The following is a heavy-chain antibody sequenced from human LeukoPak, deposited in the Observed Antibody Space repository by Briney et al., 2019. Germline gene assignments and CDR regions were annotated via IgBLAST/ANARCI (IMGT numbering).Heavy chain of an antibody. CDR1: GFTFSNYW. V-gene: IGHV3-7*01. D-gene: IGHD6-6*01. J-gene: IGHJ4*02. CDR3: ARDGYTTSSVLRY. Sequence: GGSLRLSCAASGFTFSNYWMSWVRRAPGKGLEWVANIKQDGSETYYVDSVRGRFTISRDNAKNSLYLQMNSLRAEDTAVYYCARDGYTTSSVLRYWGQGTLVTVSS. CDR2: IKQDGSET.